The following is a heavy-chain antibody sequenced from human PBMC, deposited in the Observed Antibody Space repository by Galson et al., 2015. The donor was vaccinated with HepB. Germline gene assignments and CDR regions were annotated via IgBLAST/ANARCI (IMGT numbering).Heavy chain of an antibody. CDR2: INAGNGNT. D-gene: IGHD3-10*01. CDR1: GYTFTSYA. J-gene: IGHJ6*02. CDR3: ARGGITMVRGVIMGVLEAYYYYGMDV. V-gene: IGHV1-3*01. Sequence: SVKVSCKASGYTFTSYAMHWVRQAPGQRLEWMGWINAGNGNTKYSQKFQGRVTITRDTSASTAYMELSSLRSEDTAVYYCARGGITMVRGVIMGVLEAYYYYGMDVWGQGTTVTVSS.